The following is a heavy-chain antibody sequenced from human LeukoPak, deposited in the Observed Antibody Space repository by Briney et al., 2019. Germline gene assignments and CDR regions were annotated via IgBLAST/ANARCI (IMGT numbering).Heavy chain of an antibody. V-gene: IGHV3-30*02. CDR1: GFTFSSYG. J-gene: IGHJ4*02. CDR2: IRYDGSNK. Sequence: PGGSLRLSCAASGFTFSSYGMHWVRQAPGKGLEWVAFIRYDGSNKYYADSVKGRFTISRDNSKNTLYLQMNSLRAEDTAVYYCAKDRSVGYCSGGSCYRLDYWGQGTLVTVSS. D-gene: IGHD2-15*01. CDR3: AKDRSVGYCSGGSCYRLDY.